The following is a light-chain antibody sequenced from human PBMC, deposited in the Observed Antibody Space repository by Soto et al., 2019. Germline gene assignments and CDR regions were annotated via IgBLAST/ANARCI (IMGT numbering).Light chain of an antibody. CDR2: EVS. CDR1: SSDVGSYNL. CDR3: CSYAGSSTFVV. Sequence: QSALTQPASVSGSPGQSITISCTGTSSDVGSYNLVSWYQQHPGKDPKLMIYEVSKRPSGVSNRFSGSKSGNTASQTISGLQAEDEADYYCCSYAGSSTFVVFGGGTKLTVL. V-gene: IGLV2-23*02. J-gene: IGLJ2*01.